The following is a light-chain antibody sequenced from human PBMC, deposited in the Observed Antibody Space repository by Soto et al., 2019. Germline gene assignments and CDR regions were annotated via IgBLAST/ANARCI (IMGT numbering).Light chain of an antibody. Sequence: DIQMTQSPSTLSASVGDRVTITCRASQNIRSWLAWYQQKPGKAPKLLIYKASSLESGVPSRFSGSGSGTDFTLTISRLEPEDFAVYYCQQYGTSPTFGQGTKVDIK. CDR1: QNIRSW. J-gene: IGKJ1*01. CDR3: QQYGTSPT. CDR2: KAS. V-gene: IGKV1-5*03.